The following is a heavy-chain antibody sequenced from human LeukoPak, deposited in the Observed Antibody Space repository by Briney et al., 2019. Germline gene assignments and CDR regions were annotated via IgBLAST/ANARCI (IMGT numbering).Heavy chain of an antibody. V-gene: IGHV3-23*01. CDR2: VSVSGGST. CDR3: AKLKYDSSGLDAFDI. Sequence: PGGSLRPSCAASGFTFSNYAMSWVRQAPGKGLEWVSVVSVSGGSTYYADSVKGRFTISRDNSKNTLFLQMNSLRAEDTAVYYCAKLKYDSSGLDAFDIWGQGTMVTVSS. D-gene: IGHD3-22*01. CDR1: GFTFSNYA. J-gene: IGHJ3*02.